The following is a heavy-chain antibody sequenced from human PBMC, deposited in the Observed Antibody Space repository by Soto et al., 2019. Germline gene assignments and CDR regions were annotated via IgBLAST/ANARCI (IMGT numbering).Heavy chain of an antibody. Sequence: GGSLRLSCAASGFTFSSYSMNWVRQAPGKGLEWVSYISSSSSTIYYADSVKGRFTISRDNAKNSLYLQMNSLRDEDTAVYYCARAPGGIAAAGIHFDYWGQGTLVTVSS. CDR1: GFTFSSYS. J-gene: IGHJ4*02. CDR2: ISSSSSTI. V-gene: IGHV3-48*02. D-gene: IGHD6-13*01. CDR3: ARAPGGIAAAGIHFDY.